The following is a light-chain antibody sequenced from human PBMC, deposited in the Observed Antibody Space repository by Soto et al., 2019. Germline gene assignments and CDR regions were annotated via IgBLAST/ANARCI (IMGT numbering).Light chain of an antibody. Sequence: DIVLTQSPGTLSLSPWERAALSCRASQSVSRYLAWYQQKPGQAPRLLIYGASTRATGIPARFSGSGSGTEFTLTISSLQSEDFAVYYCQQYNNWPQTFGQGTKVDIK. V-gene: IGKV3-15*01. J-gene: IGKJ1*01. CDR1: QSVSRY. CDR2: GAS. CDR3: QQYNNWPQT.